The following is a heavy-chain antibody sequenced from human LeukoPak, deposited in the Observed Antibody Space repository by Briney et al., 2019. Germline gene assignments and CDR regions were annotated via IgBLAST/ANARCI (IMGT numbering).Heavy chain of an antibody. Sequence: SSETLSLTCAVYGGSFSGYYWSWIRQPAGKGLEWIGRIYTSGSTNYNPSLKSRVTMSVDTSKNQFSLKLSSVTAADTAVYYCARGSYYDFWSAWPHDAFDIWGQGTMVTVSS. D-gene: IGHD3-3*01. J-gene: IGHJ3*02. CDR3: ARGSYYDFWSAWPHDAFDI. CDR2: IYTSGST. V-gene: IGHV4-59*10. CDR1: GGSFSGYY.